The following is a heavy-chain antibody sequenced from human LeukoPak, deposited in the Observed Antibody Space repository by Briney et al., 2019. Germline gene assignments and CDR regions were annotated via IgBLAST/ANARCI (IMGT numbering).Heavy chain of an antibody. Sequence: GGSLRLSCAASGFTFSSYSMSWVRQAPGKGLEWVSSISSSSSYIYYADSVKGRFTISRDNAKNSLYLQMNSLRAEDTAVYYCARDRERLGELSEDDYWGQGTLVTVSS. V-gene: IGHV3-21*01. D-gene: IGHD3-16*02. J-gene: IGHJ4*02. CDR2: ISSSSSYI. CDR3: ARDRERLGELSEDDY. CDR1: GFTFSSYS.